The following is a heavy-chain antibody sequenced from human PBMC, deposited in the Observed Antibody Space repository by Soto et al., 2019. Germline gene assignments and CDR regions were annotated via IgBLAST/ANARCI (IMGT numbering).Heavy chain of an antibody. CDR3: AKSGAGWSDSSGYYLAFDY. CDR1: GFTFSSYA. CDR2: IRGSGDST. Sequence: EVQLLESGGALVQPGGSLRLSCAASGFTFSSYAMNWVRQAPGKGLEWVSVIRGSGDSTYFADSVKGRFTISRDNSKNPLYLQVNSLRAEDTAVYYCAKSGAGWSDSSGYYLAFDYWGQGTLVTVSS. V-gene: IGHV3-23*01. J-gene: IGHJ4*02. D-gene: IGHD3-22*01.